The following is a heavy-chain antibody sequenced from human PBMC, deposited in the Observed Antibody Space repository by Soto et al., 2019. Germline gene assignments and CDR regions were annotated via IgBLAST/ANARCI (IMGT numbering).Heavy chain of an antibody. Sequence: GGSLRLSCAASGFTFSSYAMSWVRQAPGKGLEWVSAISGSGGSTYYADSVKGRFTISRDNSKNTLYLQMNSLRAEDTAVYDCAKVAPTVKMVPAAMYALDIWGQGTMVTVSS. CDR2: ISGSGGST. CDR1: GFTFSSYA. CDR3: AKVAPTVKMVPAAMYALDI. D-gene: IGHD2-2*01. V-gene: IGHV3-23*01. J-gene: IGHJ3*02.